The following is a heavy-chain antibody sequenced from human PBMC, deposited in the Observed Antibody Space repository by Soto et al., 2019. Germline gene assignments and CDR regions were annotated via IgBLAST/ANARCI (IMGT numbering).Heavy chain of an antibody. D-gene: IGHD1-26*01. CDR3: ISTLGARFDY. J-gene: IGHJ4*02. Sequence: PSVKVSCKASGYTFTSQNMHWVRQAPGQGLEWMGVINPSIGTTTYAQKFQGRVTMTSDTSTSSVYMEVSSLRSEDTAVYYCISTLGARFDYWGQGTLVTVSS. V-gene: IGHV1-46*03. CDR2: INPSIGTT. CDR1: GYTFTSQN.